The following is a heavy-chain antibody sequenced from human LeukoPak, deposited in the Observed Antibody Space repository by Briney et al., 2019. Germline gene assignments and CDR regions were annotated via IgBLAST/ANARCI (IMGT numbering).Heavy chain of an antibody. CDR1: GFSFSGYW. J-gene: IGHJ4*02. CDR3: ARDLVMVNTPGDDFDY. CDR2: INEDGSFT. Sequence: GGSLRLSCAASGFSFSGYWMHWVRQAPGKGLVWVSRINEDGSFTSYADSVKGRFTVSRDNAKNTLYLQMYSLRAEDTAVYYCARDLVMVNTPGDDFDYWGRGTLVTVSS. D-gene: IGHD2-21*01. V-gene: IGHV3-74*01.